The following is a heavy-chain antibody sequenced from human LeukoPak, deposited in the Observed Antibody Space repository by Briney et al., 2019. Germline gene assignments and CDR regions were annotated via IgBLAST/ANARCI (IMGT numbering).Heavy chain of an antibody. CDR1: GFTFSSYS. CDR3: ARDLTREWLAPYYYYGMDV. V-gene: IGHV3-21*01. J-gene: IGHJ6*02. Sequence: GGSLRLSCAASGFTFSSYSMNWVRQAPGKGLEWVSSISSSSSYIYYADSVKGRLTISRDNAKNSLYLQMNSLRAEDTAVYYCARDLTREWLAPYYYYGMDVWGQGTTVTVSS. CDR2: ISSSSSYI. D-gene: IGHD6-19*01.